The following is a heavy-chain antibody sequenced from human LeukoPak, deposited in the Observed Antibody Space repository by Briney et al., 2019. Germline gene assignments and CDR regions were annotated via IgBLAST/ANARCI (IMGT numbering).Heavy chain of an antibody. CDR1: AFTFSTYW. D-gene: IGHD5-18*01. J-gene: IGHJ3*02. CDR2: IDPHGTIT. Sequence: HPGGSLRLSCAASAFTFSTYWMHWVRQAPGKGLVWVSRIDPHGTITFYADSVKGRFTISRDNAKNTVYLQMNSLRAEDTAVYYCAGLRAFDIWGQGTMVTVSS. CDR3: AGLRAFDI. V-gene: IGHV3-74*01.